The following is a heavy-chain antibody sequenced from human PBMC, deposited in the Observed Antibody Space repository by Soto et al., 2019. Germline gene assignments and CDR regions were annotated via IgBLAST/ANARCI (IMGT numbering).Heavy chain of an antibody. V-gene: IGHV3-23*01. CDR2: ISGSGGST. J-gene: IGHJ4*02. Sequence: GGSLRLSCAASGFTFSSYAMSWVRQAPGKGLEWVSAISGSGGSTYYADSVKGRFTISRDNSKNTLYLQMNSLRAEDTAVYYCAKDSGVLAMRVEMATKSRRPYDYWGQGTLVTVSS. D-gene: IGHD3-22*01. CDR1: GFTFSSYA. CDR3: AKDSGVLAMRVEMATKSRRPYDY.